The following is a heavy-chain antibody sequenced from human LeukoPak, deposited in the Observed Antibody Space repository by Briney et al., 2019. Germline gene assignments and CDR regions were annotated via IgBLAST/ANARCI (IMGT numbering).Heavy chain of an antibody. CDR1: GFTFSSYS. CDR2: ISSSSGTI. CDR3: ASVYCSSTSCYNAPDFDY. Sequence: GGSLRLSCAASGFTFSSYSMDWVRQAPGKGLEWISFISSSSGTIYYADSVKGRFTISRDNAKNSLYLQMNSLRAEDTAVYYCASVYCSSTSCYNAPDFDYWGQGTLVTVSS. V-gene: IGHV3-48*01. J-gene: IGHJ4*02. D-gene: IGHD2-2*02.